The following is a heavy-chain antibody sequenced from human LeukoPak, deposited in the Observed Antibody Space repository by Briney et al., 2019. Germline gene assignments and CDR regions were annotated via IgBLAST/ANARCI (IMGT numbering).Heavy chain of an antibody. J-gene: IGHJ6*02. V-gene: IGHV4-59*01. CDR1: GGSISSYY. CDR2: IYYSGST. D-gene: IGHD3-22*01. CDR3: ARGHPDSSGYPPYYYGMDV. Sequence: SETLSLTCTVSGGSISSYYWSWIRQPPGKGLEWIGYIYYSGSTNYNPSLKSRVTISVDTSKNQFSLKLSSVTAADTAVYYCARGHPDSSGYPPYYYGMDVWGQGTTVTVSS.